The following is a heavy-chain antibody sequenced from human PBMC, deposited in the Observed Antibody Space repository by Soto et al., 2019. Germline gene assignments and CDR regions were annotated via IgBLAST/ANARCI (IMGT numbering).Heavy chain of an antibody. V-gene: IGHV1-2*06. J-gene: IGHJ3*02. CDR1: GYTFTGYY. D-gene: IGHD3-16*01. CDR2: INPNSGGT. Sequence: GASVKVSCKASGYTFTGYYMHWVRQSPGQGLEWMGRINPNSGGTNYAQKFQGRVTMTRDTSISTAYMELSRLRSDDTAVYYCASRLLYVDAFDIWGQGTMVTVSS. CDR3: ASRLLYVDAFDI.